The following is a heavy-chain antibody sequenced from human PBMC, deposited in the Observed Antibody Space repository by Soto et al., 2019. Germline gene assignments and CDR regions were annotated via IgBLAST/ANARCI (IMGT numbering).Heavy chain of an antibody. CDR3: ARDFAITIHSDYYYYGMDV. CDR1: GGTFSSYA. J-gene: IGHJ6*02. CDR2: IIPIFGTA. D-gene: IGHD3-3*01. Sequence: ASVKVSCKASGGTFSSYAISWVRQAPGQGLEWMGGIIPIFGTANYAQKFQGRVTITADKSTSTAYMELSSLRSEDTAAYYCARDFAITIHSDYYYYGMDVWGQGTTVTVSS. V-gene: IGHV1-69*06.